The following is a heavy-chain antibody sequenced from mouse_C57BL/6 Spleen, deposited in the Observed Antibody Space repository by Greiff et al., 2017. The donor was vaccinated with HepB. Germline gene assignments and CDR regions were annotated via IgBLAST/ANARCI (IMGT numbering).Heavy chain of an antibody. Sequence: VQLQQSGPELVKPGASVKLSCKASGYTFTSYYINWVKQRPGQGLEWIGCIYPRDGSTKYNEKFKGKATLTVDTSSSTAYMELHILTSEDSAVYCGARSGDNYGSSYGYFDVWGTGTTVTVSS. V-gene: IGHV1-85*01. D-gene: IGHD1-1*01. CDR2: IYPRDGST. CDR1: GYTFTSYY. J-gene: IGHJ1*03. CDR3: ARSGDNYGSSYGYFDV.